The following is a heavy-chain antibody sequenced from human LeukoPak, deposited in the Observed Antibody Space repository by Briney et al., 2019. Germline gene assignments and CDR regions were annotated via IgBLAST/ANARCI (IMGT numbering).Heavy chain of an antibody. CDR1: GGSFSTYY. Sequence: SETLPLTCAVYGGSFSTYYWSWIRQSPGKGLEWIAEINHRGDTNYNPSVKSRVTISVDTSKNQFSLKITSLTAADTAVYYCARGPTISETGYFDYWGQGTLVTVSS. CDR3: ARGPTISETGYFDY. CDR2: INHRGDT. V-gene: IGHV4-34*01. J-gene: IGHJ4*03. D-gene: IGHD1-1*01.